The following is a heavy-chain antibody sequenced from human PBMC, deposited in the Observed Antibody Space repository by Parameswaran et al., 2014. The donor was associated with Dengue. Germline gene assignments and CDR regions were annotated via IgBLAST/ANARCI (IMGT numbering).Heavy chain of an antibody. Sequence: WVRQAPGQRLEWMGWINAGNGNTKYSQKFQGRVTITRDTSASTAYMELSSLRSEDTAVYYCARARYQGYCSGGSCYPMGYWGQGTLVTVSS. CDR3: ARARYQGYCSGGSCYPMGY. V-gene: IGHV1-3*01. J-gene: IGHJ4*02. CDR2: INAGNGNT. D-gene: IGHD2-15*01.